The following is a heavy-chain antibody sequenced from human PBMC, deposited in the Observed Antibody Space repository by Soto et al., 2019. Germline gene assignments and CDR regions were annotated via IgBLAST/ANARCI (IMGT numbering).Heavy chain of an antibody. CDR2: ISAYNGNT. J-gene: IGHJ6*02. Sequence: VKVSCKASGYTFTSYGISWVRQAPGQGLEWMGWISAYNGNTNYAQKLQGRVTMTTDTSTSTAYMELRSLRSDDTAVYYCAGFLRGVKVVPAAIDYYGMDVWGQGTTVTVSS. CDR1: GYTFTSYG. CDR3: AGFLRGVKVVPAAIDYYGMDV. D-gene: IGHD2-2*01. V-gene: IGHV1-18*04.